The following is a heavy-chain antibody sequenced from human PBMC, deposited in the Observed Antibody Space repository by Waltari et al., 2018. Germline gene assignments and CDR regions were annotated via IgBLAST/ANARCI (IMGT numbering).Heavy chain of an antibody. J-gene: IGHJ4*02. CDR3: AKDALIVVVPAASFTYFDY. D-gene: IGHD2-2*01. CDR2: ISGSGGST. V-gene: IGHV3-23*04. CDR1: GFTFSSYA. Sequence: EVQLVESGGGLVQPGGSLRLSCAASGFTFSSYAMSWVRQAPGKGLEWVSAISGSGGSTYYADSVKGRFTISRDNSKNTLYLQMNSLRAEDTAVYYCAKDALIVVVPAASFTYFDYWGQGTLVTVSS.